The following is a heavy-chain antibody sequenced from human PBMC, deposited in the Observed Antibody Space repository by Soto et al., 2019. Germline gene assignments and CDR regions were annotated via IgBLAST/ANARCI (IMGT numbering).Heavy chain of an antibody. CDR3: ARDFSSTTSSLAY. Sequence: SETLSLTCSVSGGSIRSGGYYWSWIRQHPGKGLEWIGYIYYTGRAYYNPSLENRVTMSADTSKNQFSLSLTSVTAADTAVYYCARDFSSTTSSLAYWGQGTLVTVPQ. CDR1: GGSIRSGGYY. CDR2: IYYTGRA. V-gene: IGHV4-31*03. J-gene: IGHJ4*02. D-gene: IGHD2-2*01.